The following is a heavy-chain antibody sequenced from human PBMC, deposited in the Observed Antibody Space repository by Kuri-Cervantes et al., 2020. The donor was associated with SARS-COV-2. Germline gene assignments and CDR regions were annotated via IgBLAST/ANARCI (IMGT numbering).Heavy chain of an antibody. CDR1: GFTFSNAW. J-gene: IGHJ4*02. V-gene: IGHV3-48*01. CDR3: AKGIAVAGTGGFDY. D-gene: IGHD6-19*01. CDR2: ISSSGSTI. Sequence: GESLKISCAASGFTFSNAWMSWVRQAPGKGLEWVSYISSSGSTIYYADSVKGRFTISRDNSKNTLYLQMNSLRAEDTAVYYCAKGIAVAGTGGFDYWGQGTLVTVSS.